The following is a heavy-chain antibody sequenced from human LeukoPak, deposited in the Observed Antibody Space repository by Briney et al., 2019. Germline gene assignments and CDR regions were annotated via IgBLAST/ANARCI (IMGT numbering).Heavy chain of an antibody. CDR1: GGSISSYY. D-gene: IGHD6-13*01. V-gene: IGHV4-59*01. CDR3: ARGGYSSSWNRKYGMDV. Sequence: SETLSLTCTVSGGSISSYYWSWIRQPPGKGLEWTGYIYYSGSTNYNPSLKSRVTISVDTSKNQFSLKLSSVTAADTAVYYCARGGYSSSWNRKYGMDVWGQGTTVTVSS. J-gene: IGHJ6*02. CDR2: IYYSGST.